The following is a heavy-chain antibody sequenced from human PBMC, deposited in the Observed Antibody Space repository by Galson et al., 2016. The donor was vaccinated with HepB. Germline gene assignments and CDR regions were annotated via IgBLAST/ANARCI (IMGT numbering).Heavy chain of an antibody. J-gene: IGHJ4*02. CDR1: GFTFRSYW. CDR3: ARRDYFDY. V-gene: IGHV3-74*01. CDR2: INSDGTYI. Sequence: SLRLSCAASGFTFRSYWMHWVRQAPGKGLVWVSRINSDGTYINYADSVKGRFTISRDTAKNMVYLQMNSLRPEDTAVYYCARRDYFDYWGQGTLVTVSS.